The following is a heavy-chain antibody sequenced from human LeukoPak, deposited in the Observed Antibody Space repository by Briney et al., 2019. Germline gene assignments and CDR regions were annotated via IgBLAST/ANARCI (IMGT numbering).Heavy chain of an antibody. Sequence: ASVTVSCKASGYTFTDYHMHWVRQAPGQGLEWMGWINPNSGGTNYAQKFQGRVTMTRDTSISTAYMELSRLRSDDTAVYYCARGNNWNGGDAFDIWGQGTMVTVSS. V-gene: IGHV1-2*02. CDR2: INPNSGGT. D-gene: IGHD1-20*01. J-gene: IGHJ3*02. CDR3: ARGNNWNGGDAFDI. CDR1: GYTFTDYH.